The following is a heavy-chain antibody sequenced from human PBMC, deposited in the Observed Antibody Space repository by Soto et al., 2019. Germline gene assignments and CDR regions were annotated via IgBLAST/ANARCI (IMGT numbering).Heavy chain of an antibody. CDR3: ARAPWITGTTGVDY. Sequence: GGSLRLSCAASGFTVSSNYMSWVRQAPGKGLEWVSVIYSGGSTYYADSVKGRFTISRDNSKNTLYLQMNSLRAEDTAVYYCARAPWITGTTGVDYWGQGTLVTVSS. CDR1: GFTVSSNY. CDR2: IYSGGST. V-gene: IGHV3-53*01. D-gene: IGHD1-20*01. J-gene: IGHJ4*02.